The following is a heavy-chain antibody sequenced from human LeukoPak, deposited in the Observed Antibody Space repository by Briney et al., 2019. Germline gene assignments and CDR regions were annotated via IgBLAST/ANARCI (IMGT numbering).Heavy chain of an antibody. D-gene: IGHD3-16*01. J-gene: IGHJ5*02. Sequence: PSQTLSLTCTVSGGSISSGSYYWSWIRQPAGKGLEWIGRIYTSGSTNYNPSLKSRVTISVDTSKNQFSLKLSSVTAADTAVYYCARSPVWWFDPCGQGTLVTVSS. CDR1: GGSISSGSYY. CDR2: IYTSGST. V-gene: IGHV4-61*02. CDR3: ARSPVWWFDP.